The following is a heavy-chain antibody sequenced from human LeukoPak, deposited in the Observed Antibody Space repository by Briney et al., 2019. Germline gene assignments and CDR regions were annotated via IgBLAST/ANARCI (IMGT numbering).Heavy chain of an antibody. CDR3: ANLHDY. Sequence: QPGGSLRLSCAASGFTFSSYEMNWVRQAPGRGLEWVAVISYDGTIKYYADSVKGRFTISRDNSKNTLYLQMNSLRAEDTAVYYCANLHDYWGQGTLVTVSS. CDR2: ISYDGTIK. V-gene: IGHV3-30*18. CDR1: GFTFSSYE. J-gene: IGHJ4*02.